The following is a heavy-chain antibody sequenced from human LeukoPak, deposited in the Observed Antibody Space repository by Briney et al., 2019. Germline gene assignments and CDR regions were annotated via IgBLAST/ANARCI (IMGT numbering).Heavy chain of an antibody. CDR3: VRGDGYCSSTSCYAGPSYGLDV. Sequence: GGSLKLSCAASGLTFSSYEMNWVRQAPGKGLEWVSYISSSGRTIFYADSVKGRFTISRDNAKNSLYLQMNSLRAEDTAVYHCVRGDGYCSSTSCYAGPSYGLDVWGQGTTVTVSS. V-gene: IGHV3-48*03. J-gene: IGHJ6*02. D-gene: IGHD2-2*03. CDR2: ISSSGRTI. CDR1: GLTFSSYE.